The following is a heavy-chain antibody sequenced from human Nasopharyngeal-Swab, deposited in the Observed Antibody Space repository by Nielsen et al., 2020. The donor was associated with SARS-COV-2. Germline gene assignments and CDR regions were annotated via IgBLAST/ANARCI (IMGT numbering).Heavy chain of an antibody. J-gene: IGHJ5*02. V-gene: IGHV3-23*01. CDR3: AKDPSRVAANWFDP. CDR1: GFTFNTYA. D-gene: IGHD6-13*01. CDR2: ISGSGGST. Sequence: GESLKISCAASGFTFNTYAMSWVRQAPGKGLEWVSAISGSGGSTYYADSVKGRFTISRDNSKNTLYLQMNSLRAEDTAVYYCAKDPSRVAANWFDPWGQGTLVTVSS.